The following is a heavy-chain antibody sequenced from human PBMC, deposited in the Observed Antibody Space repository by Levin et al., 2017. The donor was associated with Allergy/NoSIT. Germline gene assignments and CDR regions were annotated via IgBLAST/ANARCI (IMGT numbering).Heavy chain of an antibody. Sequence: PSETLSLTCAASGFTFSSYWMHWVRQAPGKGLVWVSRINSDGSSTSYADSVKGRFTISRDNAKNTLYLQMNSLRAEDTAVYYCARVGSVAYYFDYWGQGTLVTVSS. V-gene: IGHV3-74*01. J-gene: IGHJ4*02. CDR1: GFTFSSYW. D-gene: IGHD5-12*01. CDR3: ARVGSVAYYFDY. CDR2: INSDGSST.